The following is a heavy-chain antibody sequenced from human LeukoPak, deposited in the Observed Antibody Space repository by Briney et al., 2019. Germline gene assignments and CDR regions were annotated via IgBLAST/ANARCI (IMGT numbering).Heavy chain of an antibody. V-gene: IGHV1-46*01. CDR2: INPSGGST. CDR1: GYTFTSYY. J-gene: IGHJ4*02. CDR3: ASLQSSGPYYFDY. D-gene: IGHD3-22*01. Sequence: ASVTVSCKASGYTFTSYYMHWVRQAPGQGLEWMGIINPSGGSTNYAQKFQGRVTMTRDTSTSTDYMELSSLRSEDTAVYYCASLQSSGPYYFDYWGQGTLVTVSS.